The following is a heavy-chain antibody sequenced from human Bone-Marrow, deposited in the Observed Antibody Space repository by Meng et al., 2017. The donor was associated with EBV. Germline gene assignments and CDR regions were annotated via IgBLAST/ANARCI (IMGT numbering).Heavy chain of an antibody. CDR2: ISYDGSNK. Sequence: QVQLVDSGGDVVQPGRSLRLSCAASGFTFSSYGMHWVLQAPGKGLEWVAVISYDGSNKYYADSVKGRFTISRDNAKNSLYLQMNSLRVEDTAVYYCSRDLVGSDDYWGQGTLVTVSS. J-gene: IGHJ4*02. CDR1: GFTFSSYG. V-gene: IGHV3-30*03. CDR3: SRDLVGSDDY.